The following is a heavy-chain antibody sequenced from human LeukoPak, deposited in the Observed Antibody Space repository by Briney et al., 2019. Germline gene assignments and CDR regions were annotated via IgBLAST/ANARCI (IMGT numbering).Heavy chain of an antibody. CDR1: GRTFTRYT. CDR2: IIPSLGIA. CDR3: ARGALNEYGDYVADH. D-gene: IGHD4-17*01. Sequence: GSSVKVSCKASGRTFTRYTIIWVRQAPGQGLEWMGRIIPSLGIATYAQKFQGRLTITADKSTSTAYMELSSLRSEDTAVFYFARGALNEYGDYVADHWGQGTLVTVSS. J-gene: IGHJ5*02. V-gene: IGHV1-69*02.